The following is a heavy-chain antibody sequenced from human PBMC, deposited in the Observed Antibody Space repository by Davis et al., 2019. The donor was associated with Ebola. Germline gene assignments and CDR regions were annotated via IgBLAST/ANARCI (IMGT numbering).Heavy chain of an antibody. CDR1: GFTFYRYE. J-gene: IGHJ4*02. CDR3: ARRLEAWDF. D-gene: IGHD1-1*01. V-gene: IGHV3-48*03. Sequence: GGSLRLSCAASGFTFYRYEMNWVRQAPGKGLEWVSYISGSATSTFYADSVKGRFTISRDNARDSLYLQMDSLRVEDTAVYYCARRLEAWDFWGQGTLVTVSS. CDR2: ISGSATST.